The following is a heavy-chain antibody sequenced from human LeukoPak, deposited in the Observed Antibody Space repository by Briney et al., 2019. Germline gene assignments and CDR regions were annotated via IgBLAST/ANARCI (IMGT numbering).Heavy chain of an antibody. CDR2: ISGSGGST. V-gene: IGHV3-23*01. Sequence: GGSLRLSCAASGLIFSSYAMSWVRQVPGKGPEWVSAISGSGGSTLYADSVKGRFTTSRDNSKNTLYLQMNSLRAEDTAVYYCAKDRELLLWFGELDYWGQGTLVTVSS. CDR1: GLIFSSYA. CDR3: AKDRELLLWFGELDY. J-gene: IGHJ4*02. D-gene: IGHD3-10*01.